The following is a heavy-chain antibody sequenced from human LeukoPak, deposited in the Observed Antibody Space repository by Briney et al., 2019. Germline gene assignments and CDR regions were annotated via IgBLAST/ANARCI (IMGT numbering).Heavy chain of an antibody. V-gene: IGHV4-34*01. D-gene: IGHD3-3*01. CDR1: GGSFSGYY. CDR2: INHSGST. CDR3: ARNPPTYYDFWSGYYTGSYYFDY. Sequence: PSETLSLTCAVYGGSFSGYYWSWIRQPPGKGLEWIGEINHSGSTNYNPSLKSRVTISVDTSKNQFSLKLSSVTAADTAVYYCARNPPTYYDFWSGYYTGSYYFDYWGQGTLVTVSS. J-gene: IGHJ4*02.